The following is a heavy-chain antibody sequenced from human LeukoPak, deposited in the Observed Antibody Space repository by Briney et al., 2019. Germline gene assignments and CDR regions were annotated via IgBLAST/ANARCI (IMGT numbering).Heavy chain of an antibody. Sequence: GGSLXLSCAASGFTLSNYDMXXXXXAPXKGXXXXXXXXXXXRYIYYXDSVRGRXTIXXXDAKKSLYLEMNRLRAEDTAVYYCARADCSSSTCYLRRSWFDPWGQGTLVTVSS. D-gene: IGHD2-2*01. J-gene: IGHJ5*02. V-gene: IGHV3-21*01. CDR2: XXXXXRYI. CDR3: ARADCSSSTCYLRRSWFDP. CDR1: GFTLSNYD.